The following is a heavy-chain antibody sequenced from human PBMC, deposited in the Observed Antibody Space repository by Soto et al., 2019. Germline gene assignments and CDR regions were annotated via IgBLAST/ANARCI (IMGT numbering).Heavy chain of an antibody. V-gene: IGHV3-23*01. CDR2: ISGSGGST. Sequence: WGSLRLSCAASGFTFSSYAMSWVRKAPGKGLEWVSAISGSGGSTYYADSVKGRFTISRDNSKNTLYLQMNSLRAEDTAVYYCAKDHSGYYGSGSFDYWGQGTLVTVSS. D-gene: IGHD3-10*01. CDR3: AKDHSGYYGSGSFDY. CDR1: GFTFSSYA. J-gene: IGHJ4*02.